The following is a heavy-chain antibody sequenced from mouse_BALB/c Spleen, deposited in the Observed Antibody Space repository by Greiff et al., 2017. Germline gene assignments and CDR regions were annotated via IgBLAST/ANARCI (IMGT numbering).Heavy chain of an antibody. D-gene: IGHD1-2*01. CDR3: ARSEYYGRYAMDY. Sequence: EVKLLESGPELVKPGASVKMSCKASGYTFTSYVMHWVKQKPGQGLEWIGYINPYNDGTKYNEKFKGKATLTSDKSSSTAYMELSSLTSEDSAVYYCARSEYYGRYAMDYWGQGTSVTVSS. J-gene: IGHJ4*01. CDR2: INPYNDGT. CDR1: GYTFTSYV. V-gene: IGHV1-14*01.